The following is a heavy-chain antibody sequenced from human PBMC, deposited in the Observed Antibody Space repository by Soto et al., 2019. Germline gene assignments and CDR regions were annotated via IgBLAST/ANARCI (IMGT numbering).Heavy chain of an antibody. J-gene: IGHJ5*02. D-gene: IGHD3-10*01. V-gene: IGHV3-30-3*01. CDR1: GFTFSSYA. CDR3: ARDQYYYRSGSSNWFDP. Sequence: QVQLVESGGGVVQPGRSLRLSCAASGFTFSSYAMHWVRQAPGKGLEWVAVISYDGSNKYYADSVKGRFTISRDNSKNTLYLQMNSLRAEDTAVYYCARDQYYYRSGSSNWFDPWGQGTLVTVSS. CDR2: ISYDGSNK.